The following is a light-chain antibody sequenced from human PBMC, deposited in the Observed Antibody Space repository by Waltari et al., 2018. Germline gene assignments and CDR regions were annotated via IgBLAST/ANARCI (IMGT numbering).Light chain of an antibody. CDR3: QQYYSLLPT. Sequence: DIVMTQSPDSLPVSLGERATINCKSSRTLLYDSNKKNYLACYQQKQGQPPKLLITWASTRESGVPDRFRGSGSGTDFTLTISSLQAEDVALYYCQQYYSLLPTFGGGTKVEI. CDR1: RTLLYDSNKKNY. CDR2: WAS. J-gene: IGKJ4*01. V-gene: IGKV4-1*01.